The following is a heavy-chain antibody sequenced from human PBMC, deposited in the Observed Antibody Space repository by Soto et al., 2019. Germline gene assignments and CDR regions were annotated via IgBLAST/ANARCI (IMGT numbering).Heavy chain of an antibody. D-gene: IGHD1-1*01. J-gene: IGHJ4*02. CDR2: IDYSGNI. Sequence: SEILSLTCNASGGSITSSGSAWGWIRQSPGKGLEWIGTIDYSGNIYYIPSLKSRITISVDTSKNQISLKLSSVTAADTAVYYCERHIHNQGFEYYFDSWGQGTLVTVSS. CDR3: ERHIHNQGFEYYFDS. V-gene: IGHV4-39*01. CDR1: GGSITSSGSA.